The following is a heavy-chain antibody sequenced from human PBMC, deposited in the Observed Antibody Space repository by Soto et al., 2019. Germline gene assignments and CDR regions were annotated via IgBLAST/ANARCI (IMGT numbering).Heavy chain of an antibody. CDR3: ARHQCIGTKIRYFAWFDP. J-gene: IGHJ5*02. CDR1: GGSISSYY. V-gene: IGHV4-59*08. CDR2: IYYSGST. D-gene: IGHD3-9*01. Sequence: SETLSLTCTVSGGSISSYYWSWIRQPPGKGLEWIGYIYYSGSTNYNPSLKSRVTISVDTSKNQFSLKLSSVTAADTAVYYCARHQCIGTKIRYFAWFDPWGQGTLVTVSS.